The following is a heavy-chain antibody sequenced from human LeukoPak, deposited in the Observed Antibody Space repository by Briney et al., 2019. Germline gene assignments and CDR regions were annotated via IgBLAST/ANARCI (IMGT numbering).Heavy chain of an antibody. Sequence: ASVKVSCKASGYTFTSYGISWVRQAPGQGLEWMGWISAYNGNTNYAQKLQGRVTMTTDTSTSTAYMELRSLRSDDTAVYYCARLLTPGIAVVDSDYWGQGTLVTVSS. CDR1: GYTFTSYG. D-gene: IGHD6-19*01. CDR2: ISAYNGNT. J-gene: IGHJ4*02. V-gene: IGHV1-18*01. CDR3: ARLLTPGIAVVDSDY.